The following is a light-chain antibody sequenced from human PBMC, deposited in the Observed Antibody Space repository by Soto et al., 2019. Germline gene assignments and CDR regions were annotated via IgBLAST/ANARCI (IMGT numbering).Light chain of an antibody. CDR2: GNS. J-gene: IGLJ2*01. V-gene: IGLV1-40*01. CDR3: QSYDSSLSGRVV. Sequence: QSVLTQPPSVSGPPGRRVTISCTGSSSNIGAGYDVHWYQQLPGTAPKLLIYGNSNRPSGVPDRFSGSKSGTSASLAITGLQAEDEADYYCQSYDSSLSGRVVFGGGTKVTVL. CDR1: SSNIGAGYD.